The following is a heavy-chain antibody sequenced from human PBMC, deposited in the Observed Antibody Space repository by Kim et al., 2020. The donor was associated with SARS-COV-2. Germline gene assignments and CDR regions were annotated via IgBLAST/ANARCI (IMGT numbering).Heavy chain of an antibody. CDR2: IRKKANSYTT. J-gene: IGHJ4*02. D-gene: IGHD1-26*01. CDR1: GFIFSDHY. CDR3: ARGSGGYRPFDY. V-gene: IGHV3-72*01. Sequence: GGSLRLSCAASGFIFSDHYMDWVRQAPGKGLEWVGRIRKKANSYTTEYAASVKGRFTISREDSKSSLYLQMDSLKTEDTAVYYCARGSGGYRPFDYWGRRTLVTVSS.